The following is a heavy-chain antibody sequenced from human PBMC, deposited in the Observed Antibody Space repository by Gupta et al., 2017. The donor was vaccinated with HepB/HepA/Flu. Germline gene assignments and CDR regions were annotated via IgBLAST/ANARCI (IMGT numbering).Heavy chain of an antibody. J-gene: IGHJ4*02. CDR2: SYHSGSN. Sequence: QVQLQESGPGLVKPSGTLSLPCAVSGGSIRSRHWWSWVRQPPGKGLEWIGESYHSGSNNYKPSLKRRGTRAVDKSKNQVSLKLSAVTAAETAVYYCARYKRYCTNGVCLSSLGLEYGGQGTLVNVSS. CDR1: GGSIRSRHW. D-gene: IGHD2-8*01. V-gene: IGHV4-4*02. CDR3: ARYKRYCTNGVCLSSLGLEY.